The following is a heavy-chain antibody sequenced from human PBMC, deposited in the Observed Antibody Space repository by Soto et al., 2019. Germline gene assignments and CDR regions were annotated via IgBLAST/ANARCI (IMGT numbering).Heavy chain of an antibody. V-gene: IGHV3-64*02. CDR3: ARGGRGYCSSSSCLFDY. Sequence: GVSLRLSCAASGFSFSSYAMHCVRQAPGKGLEYVSAISSNGGSTYYADSVKGRFTISRENSKNTLYLQMGCLRHEDMAVFYCARGGRGYCSSSSCLFDYCGRGPLVTVYS. CDR2: ISSNGGST. J-gene: IGHJ4*02. D-gene: IGHD2-2*01. CDR1: GFSFSSYA.